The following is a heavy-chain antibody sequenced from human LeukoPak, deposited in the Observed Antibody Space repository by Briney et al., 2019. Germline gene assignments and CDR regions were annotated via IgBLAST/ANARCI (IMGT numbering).Heavy chain of an antibody. CDR3: ARDRGQKHYDFWSGYYRYDAFDI. Sequence: SETLSLTCTVSGGSISSSSYSWGWIRQPPGKGLEWIGSIYYSGSTYYNPSLKSRVTISVDTSKNQFSLKLSSVTAADTAVYYCARDRGQKHYDFWSGYYRYDAFDIWGQGTMVTVSS. CDR1: GGSISSSSYS. CDR2: IYYSGST. J-gene: IGHJ3*02. V-gene: IGHV4-39*07. D-gene: IGHD3-3*01.